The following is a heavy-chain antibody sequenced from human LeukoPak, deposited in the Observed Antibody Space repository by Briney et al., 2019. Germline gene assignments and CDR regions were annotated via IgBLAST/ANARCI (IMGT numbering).Heavy chain of an antibody. V-gene: IGHV1-46*01. D-gene: IGHD5-18*01. Sequence: ASVTVSCTASGYRFTRYYMHWVRQAPGQGLEWMGIINPSGGGTDYAQRFEGRVTMTRDTSTSTIYMELSSLKSEDSAVYYCAREDSQTEVDTDMYRIFVWWGQGTLVTVSS. CDR3: AREDSQTEVDTDMYRIFVW. J-gene: IGHJ1*01. CDR1: GYRFTRYY. CDR2: INPSGGGT.